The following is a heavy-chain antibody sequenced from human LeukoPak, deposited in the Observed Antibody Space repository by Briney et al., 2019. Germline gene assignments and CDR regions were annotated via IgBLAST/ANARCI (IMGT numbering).Heavy chain of an antibody. CDR3: ARNGGYNQDY. D-gene: IGHD5-24*01. CDR2: IYYSGST. J-gene: IGHJ4*02. Sequence: SETLPLTCTVSGGSLSSYYWSWIRQPPGKGLEWIGYIYYSGSTNYNPSLTSRVTISVDTSKNQFSLKLSSVTAADTAVYYCARNGGYNQDYWGQGTLVTVSS. CDR1: GGSLSSYY. V-gene: IGHV4-59*08.